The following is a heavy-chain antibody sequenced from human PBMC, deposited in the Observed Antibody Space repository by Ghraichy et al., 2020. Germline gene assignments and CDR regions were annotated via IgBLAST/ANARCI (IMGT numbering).Heavy chain of an antibody. D-gene: IGHD5-24*01. CDR2: IYYSGST. Sequence: SETLSLTCTVSGGSISSSSYYWGWIRQPPGMGLEWIGNIYYSGSTYYNPSLKSRVTISVDTSKNQFSLNLNSVTAADTAVYYCARRVETRVIDSWGQGTLVTVSS. CDR1: GGSISSSSYY. J-gene: IGHJ5*01. V-gene: IGHV4-39*01. CDR3: ARRVETRVIDS.